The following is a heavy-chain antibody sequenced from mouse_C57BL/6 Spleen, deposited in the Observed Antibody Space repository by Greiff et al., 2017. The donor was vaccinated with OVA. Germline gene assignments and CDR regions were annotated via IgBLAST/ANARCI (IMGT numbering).Heavy chain of an antibody. CDR1: GFTFSDLY. J-gene: IGHJ1*03. CDR2: SRNKANDYTT. CDR3: ARDSSYGYFDV. Sequence: EVKLMESGGGLVQSGRSLRLSCATSGFTFSDLYMEWVRQAPGKGLEWIAASRNKANDYTTAYSASVKGRLIVSRATSQSILYLQMSALRAEDTAIYYCARDSSYGYFDVWGTGTTVTVSS. D-gene: IGHD1-1*01. V-gene: IGHV7-1*01.